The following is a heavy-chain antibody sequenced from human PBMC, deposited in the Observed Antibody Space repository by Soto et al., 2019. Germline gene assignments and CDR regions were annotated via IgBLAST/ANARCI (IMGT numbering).Heavy chain of an antibody. CDR1: GGSISSCY. D-gene: IGHD2-15*01. J-gene: IGHJ6*02. CDR3: ARAGAVVVAATPRVYGMDV. V-gene: IGHV4-59*01. CDR2: IYYSGST. Sequence: SETLSLTCTVSGGSISSCYWSWIRQPPGKGLEWIGYIYYSGSTNYNPSLKSRVTISVDTSKNQFSLKLSSVTAADTAVYYCARAGAVVVAATPRVYGMDVWGQGTTVTVS.